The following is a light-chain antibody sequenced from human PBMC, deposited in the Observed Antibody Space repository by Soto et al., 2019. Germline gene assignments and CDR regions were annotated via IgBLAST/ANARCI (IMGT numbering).Light chain of an antibody. CDR2: WAS. J-gene: IGKJ1*01. CDR3: QQYYRSSWT. V-gene: IGKV4-1*01. CDR1: QSVLYSSKNKNY. Sequence: IVMAESPDSLPVSLGERAKFTCKSSQSVLYSSKNKNYLAWYQQKKGQAPKLLIYWASTRESGVPDRFSGSGYGTDFNLTISSLQAEDAAVYDCQQYYRSSWTFGQGTKVDIK.